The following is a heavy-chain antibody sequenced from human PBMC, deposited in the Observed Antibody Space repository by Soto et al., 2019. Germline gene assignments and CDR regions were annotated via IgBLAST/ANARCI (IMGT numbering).Heavy chain of an antibody. D-gene: IGHD4-17*01. CDR3: ARDDDYPDNGFDY. V-gene: IGHV3-33*01. Sequence: QVQLVESGGGVVQPGTSLRLSCAASGFTFSRHGMHWVRQSPGKGLEWLAVILNDASGHWYADSVKGRFTIPRANFENTLYPQMNGLRLEDTAMYYCARDDDYPDNGFDYWGQGTLVTVSS. J-gene: IGHJ4*02. CDR1: GFTFSRHG. CDR2: ILNDASGH.